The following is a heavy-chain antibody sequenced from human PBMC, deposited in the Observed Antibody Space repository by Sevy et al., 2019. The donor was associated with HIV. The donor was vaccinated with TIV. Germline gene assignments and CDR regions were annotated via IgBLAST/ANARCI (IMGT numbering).Heavy chain of an antibody. J-gene: IGHJ4*02. V-gene: IGHV1-18*01. D-gene: IGHD2-15*01. Sequence: ASVKVSCKASGYTCTSYTITWVRQAPGQGLEWMGRISAFNGDTNHAQKFQGRVTMTTDTSTSTAYMELRSLRSDDTAVYYCAISYCSGGRCYSLAYWGQGTLVTVSS. CDR3: AISYCSGGRCYSLAY. CDR1: GYTCTSYT. CDR2: ISAFNGDT.